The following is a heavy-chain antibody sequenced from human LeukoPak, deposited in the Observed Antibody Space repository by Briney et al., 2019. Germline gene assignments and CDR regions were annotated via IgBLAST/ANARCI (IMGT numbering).Heavy chain of an antibody. CDR1: GGSISSYY. J-gene: IGHJ3*02. CDR2: IYYSGST. Sequence: PSETLSLTCTVSGGSISSYYWSWIRQPPGKGLEWIGYIYYSGSTNYNPSLKSRVTISVDTSKNQFSPKLSSVTAADTAVYYCARTLSHCSSTSCFDAFDIWGQGTMVTVSS. CDR3: ARTLSHCSSTSCFDAFDI. V-gene: IGHV4-59*01. D-gene: IGHD2-2*01.